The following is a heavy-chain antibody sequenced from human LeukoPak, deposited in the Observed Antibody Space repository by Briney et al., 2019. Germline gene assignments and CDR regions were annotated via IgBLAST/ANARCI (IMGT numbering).Heavy chain of an antibody. J-gene: IGHJ4*02. D-gene: IGHD5-24*01. V-gene: IGHV1-18*01. Sequence: GASVKVSCKASGYTFTSYAMHWVRQAPGQRLEWMGWISAYNGNTNYAQKLQGRVTMTTDTSTSTAYMELRSLGSDDTALYHCAIQSDRWGFEYWGQGTLVTVSS. CDR3: AIQSDRWGFEY. CDR1: GYTFTSYA. CDR2: ISAYNGNT.